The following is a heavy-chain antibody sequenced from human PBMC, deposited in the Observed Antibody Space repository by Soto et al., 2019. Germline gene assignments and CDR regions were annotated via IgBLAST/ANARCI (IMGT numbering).Heavy chain of an antibody. J-gene: IGHJ4*02. CDR3: AMDIYLTICNLAS. CDR2: ISWNSGSI. Sequence: DVQLVESGGGLVQPGRSLRLSCAASGFTFDDYAMHWVRQAPGKGLEWVSGISWNSGSIGYADSVKGRFTISRDNAKNSLYLQKNSLRAEDTALYYCAMDIYLTICNLASWGQGTLVTVSS. CDR1: GFTFDDYA. D-gene: IGHD3-10*01. V-gene: IGHV3-9*01.